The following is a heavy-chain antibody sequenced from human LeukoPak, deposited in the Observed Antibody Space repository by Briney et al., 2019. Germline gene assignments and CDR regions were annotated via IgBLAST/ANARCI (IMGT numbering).Heavy chain of an antibody. J-gene: IGHJ4*02. Sequence: GGSLRLSCVASGFTFGPYTMNWVRQAPGKGLEWISHITSSSDTKYYEDSVKGRFTISRDNAKNSLYLQMNSLRAEDTAIYYCASGMRVGPNIWGQGTLVTVSS. V-gene: IGHV3-48*04. CDR2: ITSSSDTK. CDR1: GFTFGPYT. CDR3: ASGMRVGPNI. D-gene: IGHD1-26*01.